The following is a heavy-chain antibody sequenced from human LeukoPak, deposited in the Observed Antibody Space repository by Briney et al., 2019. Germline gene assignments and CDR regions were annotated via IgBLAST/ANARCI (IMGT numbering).Heavy chain of an antibody. D-gene: IGHD1-26*01. CDR1: GYTFSSYD. CDR3: ARVHSGSYPHSDY. Sequence: ASVKVSCKASGYTFSSYDINWVRQATGQGLEWMGWISAYNGNTNYAQKLQGRVTMTTDTSTSTAYMELRSLRSDDTAVYYCARVHSGSYPHSDYWGQGTLVTVSS. V-gene: IGHV1-18*01. CDR2: ISAYNGNT. J-gene: IGHJ4*02.